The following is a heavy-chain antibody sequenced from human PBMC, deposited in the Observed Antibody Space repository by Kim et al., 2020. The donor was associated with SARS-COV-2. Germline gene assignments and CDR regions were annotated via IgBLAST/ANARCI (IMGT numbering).Heavy chain of an antibody. D-gene: IGHD3-9*01. CDR3: ARDHYDILTGYMYYFDY. CDR1: GYTFTSYG. V-gene: IGHV1-18*01. Sequence: ASVKVSCKASGYTFTSYGISWVRQAPGQGLEWMGWISAYNGNTNYAQKLQGRVTMTTDTSTSTAYMELRSLRSDDTAVYYCARDHYDILTGYMYYFDYWGQGTLVTVSS. CDR2: ISAYNGNT. J-gene: IGHJ4*02.